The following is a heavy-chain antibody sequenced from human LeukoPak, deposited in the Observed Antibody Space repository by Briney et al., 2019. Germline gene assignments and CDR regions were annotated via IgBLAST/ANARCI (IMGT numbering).Heavy chain of an antibody. V-gene: IGHV4-31*03. Sequence: SQTLSLTCTVSGGSISSGGYYWSWIRQHPGKGPEWIGYIYYSGSTYYNPSLKSRVTISVDTSKNQFSLKLSSVTAADTAVYYCARVQATVEYYFDYWGQGTLVTVSS. CDR2: IYYSGST. CDR3: ARVQATVEYYFDY. D-gene: IGHD4-23*01. J-gene: IGHJ4*02. CDR1: GGSISSGGYY.